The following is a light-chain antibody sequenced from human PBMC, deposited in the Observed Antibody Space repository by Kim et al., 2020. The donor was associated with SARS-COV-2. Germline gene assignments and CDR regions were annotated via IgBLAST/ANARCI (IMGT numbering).Light chain of an antibody. CDR1: SSNFGSRH. J-gene: IGLJ3*02. CDR2: RND. Sequence: RGPIPRAGHSSNFGSRHIYVTRHLPGPAPQLLIFRNDQRPSGVPDRFSGSKSGTSASLAISGLRSEDEADYYCAAWDYSLSGHWVFGGGTQLTVL. CDR3: AAWDYSLSGHWV. V-gene: IGLV1-47*01.